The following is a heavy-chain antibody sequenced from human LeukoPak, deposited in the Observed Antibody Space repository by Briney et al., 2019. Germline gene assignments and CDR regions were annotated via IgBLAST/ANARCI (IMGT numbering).Heavy chain of an antibody. J-gene: IGHJ4*02. CDR1: GGTFSSYA. D-gene: IGHD3-10*01. V-gene: IGHV1-69*13. CDR3: ARGGQGSSSRKGFYY. CDR2: IIPIFGTA. Sequence: SVKVSCKASGGTFSSYAISWVRQAPGEGLEWMGGIIPIFGTAHYAQKFQGRVTITADESTSTAYMELSSLRSEDTAMYYCARGGQGSSSRKGFYYWGQGTLVTVSS.